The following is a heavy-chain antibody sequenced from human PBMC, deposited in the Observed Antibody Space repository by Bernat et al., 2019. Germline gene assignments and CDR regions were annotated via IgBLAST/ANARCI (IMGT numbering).Heavy chain of an antibody. CDR1: GFTFSSHA. CDR3: AKIMHSSSWGNWGYFDY. CDR2: ISAGGRT. D-gene: IGHD6-13*01. J-gene: IGHJ4*02. Sequence: EVQLVESGGGLVQPGGSLRLSCVVSGFTFSSHAMSWVRQAPGRGLEWVSSISAGGRTYYADSVKGRFTISRDNSKNTLYLQMNSLRAEDTDVYCCAKIMHSSSWGNWGYFDYWGQGTLVTVSS. V-gene: IGHV3-23*04.